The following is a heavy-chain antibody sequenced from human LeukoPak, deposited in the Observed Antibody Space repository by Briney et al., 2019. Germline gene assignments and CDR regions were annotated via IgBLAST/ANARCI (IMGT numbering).Heavy chain of an antibody. CDR1: GGSFSGYY. V-gene: IGHV4-34*01. J-gene: IGHJ4*02. CDR3: ARGFTAYFDY. Sequence: SEALSLTCAVYGGSFSGYYWSWIRQPPGKGLEWIGEINHSGSTNYNPSLKSRVTISLDTSKNQFSLKLSSVTAADTAVYYCARGFTAYFDYWGQGTLVTVSS. D-gene: IGHD3-16*01. CDR2: INHSGST.